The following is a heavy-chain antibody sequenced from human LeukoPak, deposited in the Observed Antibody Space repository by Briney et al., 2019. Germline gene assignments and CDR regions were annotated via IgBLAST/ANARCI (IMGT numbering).Heavy chain of an antibody. J-gene: IGHJ4*02. CDR2: IDYSANT. CDR1: GGSISSGSITSTHYY. V-gene: IGHV4-39*01. Sequence: SETLSLTCSVSGGSISSGSITSTHYYWAWVRQPPGKGLEWIGSIDYSANTYYTSSLKSRVAVFEDTSKKRFSLNLNYVTAGDTAVYYCVRHLHDPTFDVWGQGTLVTVSS. CDR3: VRHLHDPTFDV. D-gene: IGHD1-1*01.